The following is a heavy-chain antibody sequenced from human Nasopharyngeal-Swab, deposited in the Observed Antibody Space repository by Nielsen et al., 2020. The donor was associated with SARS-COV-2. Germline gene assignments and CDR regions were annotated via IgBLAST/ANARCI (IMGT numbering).Heavy chain of an antibody. J-gene: IGHJ5*01. Sequence: GESLKISCAASGFTFSDYYMSWIRQAPGKGLEWVSYISNSGSSTNYADSVRGRFTISRDNAKTSLYLQMSSLRAEDTAVYYCATTRGLGPGGWFESWGQGTLVTVSS. CDR2: ISNSGSST. D-gene: IGHD1-1*01. CDR3: ATTRGLGPGGWFES. V-gene: IGHV3-11*03. CDR1: GFTFSDYY.